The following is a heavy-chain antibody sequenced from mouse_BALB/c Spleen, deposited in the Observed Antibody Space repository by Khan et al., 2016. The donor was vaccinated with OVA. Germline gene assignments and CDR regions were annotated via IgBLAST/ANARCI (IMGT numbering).Heavy chain of an antibody. J-gene: IGHJ2*01. D-gene: IGHD1-1*01. CDR1: GFTFSSFG. V-gene: IGHV5-17*02. CDR3: ARGNGYGTSCVDD. Sequence: EVELVESGGGLVQPGWSRKLSCAVSGFTFSSFGMHWVRQAPEKGLEWVAYISTGSYTIYYADTVKGRSTISRDNPTNTLFLQMTSLRSEDTAMYYCARGNGYGTSCVDDWGQGRTLAV. CDR2: ISTGSYTI.